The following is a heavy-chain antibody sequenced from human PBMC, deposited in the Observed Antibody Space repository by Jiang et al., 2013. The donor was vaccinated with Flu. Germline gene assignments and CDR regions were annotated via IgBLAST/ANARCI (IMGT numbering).Heavy chain of an antibody. Sequence: VQLVESGGGLVKPGGSLRLSCVVSGFTFNYYSMHWVRLAPGRGLEWVSSITGSGTYIDYADSVKGRFTISRDNAKDSLFLEMNTLRAEDTAVYYCARGYTTSWYDAGLGPWGQGTLVTVSS. CDR2: ITGSGTYI. CDR3: ARGYTTSWYDAGLGP. V-gene: IGHV3-21*01. D-gene: IGHD6-13*01. CDR1: GFTFNYYS. J-gene: IGHJ5*02.